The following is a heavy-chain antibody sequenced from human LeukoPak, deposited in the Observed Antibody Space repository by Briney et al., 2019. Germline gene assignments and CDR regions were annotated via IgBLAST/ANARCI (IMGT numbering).Heavy chain of an antibody. CDR1: GFTFSSYE. Sequence: PGGSLRLSCAASGFTFSSYEMNWVRQAPGKGLEWVSYISSSGSTIYYADSVKGQFTISRDNAKNSLYLQMNSLRAEDTAVYYCARDRRPGSERTYFDYWGQGTLVAVSS. CDR3: ARDRRPGSERTYFDY. J-gene: IGHJ4*02. CDR2: ISSSGSTI. V-gene: IGHV3-48*03. D-gene: IGHD6-25*01.